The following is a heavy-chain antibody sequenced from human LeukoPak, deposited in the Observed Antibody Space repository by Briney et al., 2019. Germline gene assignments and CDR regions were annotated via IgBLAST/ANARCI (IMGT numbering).Heavy chain of an antibody. Sequence: GGSLRLSCAASGFTFSNYWMNWVRQAPGKGLEWVASTKPDGSEKYYVDSVKGRFTLSRDNAKNSLYLQMNSLRAEDTAVYYCARDNGYSYGEFDYWGQGTLVTVSS. V-gene: IGHV3-7*01. J-gene: IGHJ4*02. CDR3: ARDNGYSYGEFDY. D-gene: IGHD5-18*01. CDR1: GFTFSNYW. CDR2: TKPDGSEK.